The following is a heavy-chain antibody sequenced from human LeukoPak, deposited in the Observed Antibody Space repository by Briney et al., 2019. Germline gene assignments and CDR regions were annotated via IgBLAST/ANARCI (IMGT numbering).Heavy chain of an antibody. J-gene: IGHJ6*03. Sequence: GGSLRLSCAASGFTFNTYEMNWVRQAPGKGLEWVSYISSSGSTIYYADSVKGRFTISRDNAKNSLYLQMDSLRAEDTAVYYCARDAAVGYSSSWNNYYYYYYMDVWGKGTTVTVSS. V-gene: IGHV3-48*03. CDR1: GFTFNTYE. D-gene: IGHD6-13*01. CDR2: ISSSGSTI. CDR3: ARDAAVGYSSSWNNYYYYYYMDV.